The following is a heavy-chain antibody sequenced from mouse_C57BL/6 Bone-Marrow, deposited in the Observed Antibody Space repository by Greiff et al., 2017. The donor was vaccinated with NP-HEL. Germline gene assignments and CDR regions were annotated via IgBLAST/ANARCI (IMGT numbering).Heavy chain of an antibody. V-gene: IGHV14-4*01. CDR3: TLANWDAWFAY. CDR1: GFNIKDDY. CDR2: IDPENGDT. Sequence: DVKLVESGAELVRPGASVKLSCTASGFNIKDDYMHWVKQRPEQGLEWIGWIDPENGDTEYASKFQGKATITADTSSNTAYLQLSSLTSEDTAVYYCTLANWDAWFAYWGQGTLVTVSA. D-gene: IGHD4-1*01. J-gene: IGHJ3*01.